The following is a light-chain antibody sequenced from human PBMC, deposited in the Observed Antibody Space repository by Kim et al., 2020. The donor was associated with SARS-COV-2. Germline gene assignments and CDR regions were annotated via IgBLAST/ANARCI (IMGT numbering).Light chain of an antibody. Sequence: VSPGERATFSCRVSQSVRRNVAWYQQKPGQAPRLLIYGGSTRATGIPAKFSGSGWGTEFTLTISSLQSDDSAVYYCQQYSNWPPYSFGQGTKLEI. CDR3: QQYSNWPPYS. CDR1: QSVRRN. J-gene: IGKJ2*03. CDR2: GGS. V-gene: IGKV3D-15*01.